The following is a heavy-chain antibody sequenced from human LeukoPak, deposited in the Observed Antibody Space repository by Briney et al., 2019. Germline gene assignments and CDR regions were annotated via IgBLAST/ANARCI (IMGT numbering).Heavy chain of an antibody. J-gene: IGHJ4*02. D-gene: IGHD6-13*01. CDR1: GFTVSSYN. V-gene: IGHV3-21*04. CDR2: ISISSSYM. CDR3: ARARDSSWDY. Sequence: GGSPRLSCVVSGFTVSSYNMNWVRQAPGKGLEWVSCISISSSYMHYADSVKGRFTISRDNAKNSLYLQMNSLRAEDTAVYYCARARDSSWDYWGQGTPVTVSS.